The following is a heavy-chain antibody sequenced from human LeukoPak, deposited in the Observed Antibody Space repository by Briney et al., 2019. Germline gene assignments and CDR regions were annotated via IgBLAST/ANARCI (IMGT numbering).Heavy chain of an antibody. CDR2: ISGSGGST. Sequence: RGSPRLFCAASGFTFSNYAMSWVRQAPGKGLEWVSAISGSGGSTYYADSVKGRFTISRDNSKNTLYLQMNSLRAEDTAVYYCAKPHSSSGWYRGYFDLWGSGTLDTVSS. D-gene: IGHD6-19*01. V-gene: IGHV3-23*01. CDR3: AKPHSSSGWYRGYFDL. CDR1: GFTFSNYA. J-gene: IGHJ2*01.